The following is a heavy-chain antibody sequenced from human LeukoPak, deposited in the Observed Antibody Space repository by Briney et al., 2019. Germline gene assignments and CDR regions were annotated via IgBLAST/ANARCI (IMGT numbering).Heavy chain of an antibody. D-gene: IGHD3-22*01. Sequence: GGSLRLPCAASGFTVSSNYMSWVRQAPGKGLEWVSVIYSGGSTYYADSVKGRFTISRDNSKNTLYLQMNSLRAEDTAVYYCAASITMIVTTFDYWGQGTLVTVSS. CDR2: IYSGGST. V-gene: IGHV3-66*02. J-gene: IGHJ4*02. CDR1: GFTVSSNY. CDR3: AASITMIVTTFDY.